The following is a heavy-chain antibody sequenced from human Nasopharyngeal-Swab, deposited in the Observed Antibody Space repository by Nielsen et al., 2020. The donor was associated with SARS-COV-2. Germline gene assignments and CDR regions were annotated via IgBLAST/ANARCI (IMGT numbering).Heavy chain of an antibody. CDR2: ISSSGDYI. CDR3: TRDTPAMFAY. CDR1: GFSFNMYT. V-gene: IGHV3-21*01. J-gene: IGHJ4*02. Sequence: GGSLRLSCAASGFSFNMYTMNWVRQAPGKGLEWVSAISSSGDYIYHAASVKGRFSISRDNAKNSVYLQMDSLRAEDTAVYYCTRDTPAMFAYWGQGTLVTVSS.